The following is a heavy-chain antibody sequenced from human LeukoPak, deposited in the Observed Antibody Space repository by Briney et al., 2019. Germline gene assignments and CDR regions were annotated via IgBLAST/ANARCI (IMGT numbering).Heavy chain of an antibody. Sequence: GGSLRLSCAASGFTFSSYSMNWVRQAPGKGLEWVSSISSSSSYIYYADSVKGRFTISRDNAKNSLYLQMNSLRAEDTAVYYCASERYYYDSSGYYADAFDIWGQGTMVTVSS. D-gene: IGHD3-22*01. V-gene: IGHV3-21*01. CDR3: ASERYYYDSSGYYADAFDI. CDR2: ISSSSSYI. J-gene: IGHJ3*02. CDR1: GFTFSSYS.